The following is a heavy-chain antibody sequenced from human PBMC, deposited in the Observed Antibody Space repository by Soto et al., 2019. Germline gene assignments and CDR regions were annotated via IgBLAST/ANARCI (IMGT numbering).Heavy chain of an antibody. CDR3: ARDLEPGYYDFWSGYPTFDY. V-gene: IGHV1-18*04. CDR1: GYTFTSYG. CDR2: ISAYNGNT. J-gene: IGHJ4*02. D-gene: IGHD3-3*01. Sequence: GASVKVSCKASGYTFTSYGISWVRQAPGQGLEWMGWISAYNGNTNYAQKLQGRVTMTTDTSTSTAYMELRSLRSDDTAVYYCARDLEPGYYDFWSGYPTFDYWGQGTLVTVSS.